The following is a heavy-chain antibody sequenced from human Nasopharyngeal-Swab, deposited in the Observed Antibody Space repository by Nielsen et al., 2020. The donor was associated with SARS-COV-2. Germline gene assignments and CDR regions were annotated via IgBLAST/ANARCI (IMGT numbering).Heavy chain of an antibody. CDR3: ARDTADYDSSGYMIS. J-gene: IGHJ4*02. D-gene: IGHD3-22*01. V-gene: IGHV3-21*01. Sequence: WIRQPPGKGLEWVSSISSSRSYIYYADSVKGRFTISRDNAKNSLYLQMNSLRAEDTAVYYCARDTADYDSSGYMISWGQGTLVTVSS. CDR2: ISSSRSYI.